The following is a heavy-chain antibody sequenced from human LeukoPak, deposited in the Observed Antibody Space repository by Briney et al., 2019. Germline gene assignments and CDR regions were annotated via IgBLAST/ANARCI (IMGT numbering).Heavy chain of an antibody. CDR2: ISSSSIYI. D-gene: IGHD1-1*01. CDR1: GITFSSYS. V-gene: IGHV3-21*01. J-gene: IGHJ5*02. CDR3: ARAWNDWFDP. Sequence: GGSLRLSCAASGITFSSYSMNWVRQAPGKGLEWVSSISSSSIYIYYVDSVKGRFTISRDNAKNSLYLQMNSLRAEDTAVYYCARAWNDWFDPWGQGTLATVSS.